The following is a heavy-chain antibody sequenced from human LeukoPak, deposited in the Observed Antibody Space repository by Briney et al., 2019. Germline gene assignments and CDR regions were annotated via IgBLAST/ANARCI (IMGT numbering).Heavy chain of an antibody. Sequence: PGESLKISCKGSGYSFTSYWISWVRQMPAKGLEWMGRIDHSDSYTNYSPSFQGHVTISADRSISTAYLQWSSLKASDTAMYYCARQHGGYEPFDYWGQGTLVTVSS. V-gene: IGHV5-10-1*01. CDR1: GYSFTSYW. CDR2: IDHSDSYT. J-gene: IGHJ4*02. D-gene: IGHD5-12*01. CDR3: ARQHGGYEPFDY.